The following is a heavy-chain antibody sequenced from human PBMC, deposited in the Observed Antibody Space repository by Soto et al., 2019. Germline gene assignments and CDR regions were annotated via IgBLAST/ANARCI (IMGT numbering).Heavy chain of an antibody. V-gene: IGHV3-23*01. Sequence: PGGSLRLSCAASGFTFSNNALSWVRQAPRKGLEWVSAISGSGGTTYYADSVKGRLTISRDNSKNTLYLQMDSLRAEDTAVYYCTKGSMSSGWYAWGQGTLVTVSS. J-gene: IGHJ4*02. CDR1: GFTFSNNA. D-gene: IGHD6-19*01. CDR3: TKGSMSSGWYA. CDR2: ISGSGGTT.